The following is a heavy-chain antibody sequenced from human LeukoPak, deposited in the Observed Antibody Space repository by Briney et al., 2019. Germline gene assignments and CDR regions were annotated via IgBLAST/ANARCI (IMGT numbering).Heavy chain of an antibody. CDR1: GGSFSGYY. D-gene: IGHD2-15*01. Sequence: SETLSLTCAVYGGSFSGYYWSWIRQPPGKGLEWIGEINHSGSTNYNPSLKSRVTKSVDTSKNQFSLKLSSVTAADTAVYYCATIFGGSSRGFDYWGQGTLVTVSS. CDR3: ATIFGGSSRGFDY. CDR2: INHSGST. J-gene: IGHJ4*02. V-gene: IGHV4-34*01.